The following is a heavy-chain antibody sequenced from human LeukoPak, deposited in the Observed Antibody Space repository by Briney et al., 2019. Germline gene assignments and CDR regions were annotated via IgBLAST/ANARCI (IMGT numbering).Heavy chain of an antibody. CDR3: AGSITTIDDI. Sequence: GESLQISCKGSGYSFTSYWISWVRQLPGKGLEWMGRIDPSDSYTNYSPSFQGHVTISADKSISTAYLQWSSLKASDTAMYYCAGSITTIDDIWGQGTMVTVSS. V-gene: IGHV5-10-1*01. CDR2: IDPSDSYT. D-gene: IGHD3-22*01. J-gene: IGHJ3*02. CDR1: GYSFTSYW.